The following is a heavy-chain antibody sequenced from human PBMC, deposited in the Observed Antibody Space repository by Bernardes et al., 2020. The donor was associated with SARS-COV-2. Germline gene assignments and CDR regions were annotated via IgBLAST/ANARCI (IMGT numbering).Heavy chain of an antibody. J-gene: IGHJ6*02. CDR2: SRGKGDSYTT. CDR1: GFTFSDHY. Sequence: GGSLRLSCAASGFTFSDHYMDWVRQALGKGLEWVGRSRGKGDSYTTEYAASVKGRFTISRDDSKNSVYLQMNSLKIEDTAVYYCARCVQAYYAMDVWGQGTTVTVS. V-gene: IGHV3-72*01. CDR3: ARCVQAYYAMDV. D-gene: IGHD1-1*01.